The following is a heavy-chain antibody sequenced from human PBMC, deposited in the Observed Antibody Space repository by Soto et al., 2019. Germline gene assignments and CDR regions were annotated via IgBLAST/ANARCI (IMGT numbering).Heavy chain of an antibody. CDR1: GGSISSVGYY. J-gene: IGHJ6*03. V-gene: IGHV4-31*11. D-gene: IGHD3-3*01. CDR3: ARIQRITIFGVVGAGYYYMDV. Sequence: SETLSGTWAVSGGSISSVGYYWSCSRQHPVKGREWIGYIYYSGSTYYNPSLKRRVTISVDTSKNQFSLKLSSVTAEDTAVYYCARIQRITIFGVVGAGYYYMDVWGKGTTVTVSS. CDR2: IYYSGST.